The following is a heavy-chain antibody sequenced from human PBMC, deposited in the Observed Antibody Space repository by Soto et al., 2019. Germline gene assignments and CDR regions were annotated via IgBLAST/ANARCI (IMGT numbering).Heavy chain of an antibody. CDR3: AKDLTVTTLGPMDV. J-gene: IGHJ6*02. Sequence: GGPLIHSCAACGVHFSSYAMRWVRQAPGKGLEWVSAISGSGGSTYYADSVKGRFTSSRDNSKNTLYLQMNSLRAEDTAVYYCAKDLTVTTLGPMDVWGQGNTVTVSS. V-gene: IGHV3-23*01. D-gene: IGHD4-4*01. CDR1: GVHFSSYA. CDR2: ISGSGGST.